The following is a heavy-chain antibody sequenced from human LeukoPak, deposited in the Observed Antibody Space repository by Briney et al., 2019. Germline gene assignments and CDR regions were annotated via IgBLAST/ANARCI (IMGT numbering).Heavy chain of an antibody. V-gene: IGHV4-59*01. CDR3: ARNPSRHYYDSSGYYERPHAFDI. CDR2: IYYSGST. J-gene: IGHJ3*02. D-gene: IGHD3-22*01. CDR1: GGSISSYY. Sequence: PSETLSLTCTVSGGSISSYYWSWIRQPPGKGLEWIGYIYYSGSTNYNPSLKSRVTISVDTSKNQFSLKLSSVTAADTAMYYCARNPSRHYYDSSGYYERPHAFDIWGQGTMVTVSS.